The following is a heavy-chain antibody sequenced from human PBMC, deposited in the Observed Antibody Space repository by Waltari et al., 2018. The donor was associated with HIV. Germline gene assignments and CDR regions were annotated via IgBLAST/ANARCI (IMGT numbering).Heavy chain of an antibody. CDR3: AKREDGYNAVDY. CDR2: ISDSGATT. V-gene: IGHV3-23*01. Sequence: EVQLLESGGGLVQPGGSLSLSCAASGFTFSSFAVSWVRQAPGKGLEWVASISDSGATTHDADSVKGRFTISRDNSNNTLYLQMNSLGAEDTAVYYCAKREDGYNAVDYWGQGTLVTVSS. CDR1: GFTFSSFA. J-gene: IGHJ4*02. D-gene: IGHD5-12*01.